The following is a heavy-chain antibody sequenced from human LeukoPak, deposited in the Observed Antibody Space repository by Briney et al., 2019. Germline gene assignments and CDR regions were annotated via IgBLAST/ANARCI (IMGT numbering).Heavy chain of an antibody. J-gene: IGHJ4*02. CDR2: IYYIVST. D-gene: IGHD2-15*01. Sequence: SETLSLTCTVSGGSISRAGYYWSCIRQHPRKGLESNGYIYYIVSTTYNPSLKSRVTISVDTSKNQFSLKLSSVTAADTAVYYCARGRRRVVAATGWFDYWGQGTLVTVSS. CDR3: ARGRRRVVAATGWFDY. V-gene: IGHV4-31*03. CDR1: GGSISRAGYY.